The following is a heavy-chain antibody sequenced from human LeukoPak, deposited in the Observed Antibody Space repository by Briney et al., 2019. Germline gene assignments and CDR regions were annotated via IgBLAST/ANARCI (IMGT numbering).Heavy chain of an antibody. CDR2: VDSRGNA. CDR1: GGSFTSEH. Sequence: SETLSLTCTVSGGSFTSEHWNWVRQTAGKGLEWIGRVDSRGNANYNPSLRSRVALSADTSKNQFFLRLNSVTAADTAVYYCARDANGGWYSDWFFDLWGRGTLVTVSS. CDR3: ARDANGGWYSDWFFDL. J-gene: IGHJ2*01. V-gene: IGHV4-4*07. D-gene: IGHD6-19*01.